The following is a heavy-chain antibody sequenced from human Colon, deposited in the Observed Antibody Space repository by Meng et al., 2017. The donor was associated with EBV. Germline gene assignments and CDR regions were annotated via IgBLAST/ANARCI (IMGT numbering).Heavy chain of an antibody. CDR3: ASLYGDSSVWFLDL. CDR2: IYYSGST. CDR1: GGSISSGNHY. D-gene: IGHD4-17*01. V-gene: IGHV4-31*03. Sequence: QVQLQESGPGLVKPSQTLSLTCTVSGGSISSGNHYWSWIRQHPGKGLEYIGYIYYSGSTYYNPSLKSRVIISVDTSKNQFSLRLNSVTAADTAVYYCASLYGDSSVWFLDLWGRGTLGTVSS. J-gene: IGHJ2*01.